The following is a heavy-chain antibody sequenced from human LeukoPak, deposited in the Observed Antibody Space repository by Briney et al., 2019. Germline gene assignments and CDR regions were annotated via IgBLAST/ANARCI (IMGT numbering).Heavy chain of an antibody. CDR1: GGSFSGYY. D-gene: IGHD1-26*01. Sequence: SETLSLTCAVYGGSFSGYYWSWIRQPPGKGLEWIGSIYYSGSTNYNPSLKSRVTISVDTSKNQFSLKLSSVTAADTAVYYCARDGRGGSSTFDIWGQGTMVTVSS. J-gene: IGHJ3*02. CDR2: IYYSGST. CDR3: ARDGRGGSSTFDI. V-gene: IGHV4-34*11.